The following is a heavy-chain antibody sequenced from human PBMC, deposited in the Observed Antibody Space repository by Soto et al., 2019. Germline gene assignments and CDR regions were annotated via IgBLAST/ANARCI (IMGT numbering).Heavy chain of an antibody. Sequence: PGESLKISCKGSGYSFTNFWIAWVRQMPGKGLEWMGIIYPDDSGTRYSPSFQGQVTISADKSSSTAYLQWSSLRATDTAMYYCARRHDSGGYVEYWGQGTQVPVSS. CDR2: IYPDDSGT. D-gene: IGHD3-22*01. V-gene: IGHV5-51*01. CDR1: GYSFTNFW. CDR3: ARRHDSGGYVEY. J-gene: IGHJ4*02.